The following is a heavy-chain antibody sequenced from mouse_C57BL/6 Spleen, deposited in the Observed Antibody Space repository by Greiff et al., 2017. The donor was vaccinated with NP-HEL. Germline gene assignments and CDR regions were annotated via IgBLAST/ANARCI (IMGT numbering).Heavy chain of an antibody. CDR3: AKTPSMVKYAMDY. D-gene: IGHD2-3*01. CDR2: IWRGGSK. CDR1: GFSLTSYG. V-gene: IGHV2-5*01. J-gene: IGHJ4*01. Sequence: VHLVESGPGLVQPSQSLSITCTVSGFSLTSYGVHWVRQSPGKGLEWLGVIWRGGSKDYNEAFMSRLSLTKDNSTSPVYFKMNSLQADDTAISYCAKTPSMVKYAMDYWGQGTSVTVSS.